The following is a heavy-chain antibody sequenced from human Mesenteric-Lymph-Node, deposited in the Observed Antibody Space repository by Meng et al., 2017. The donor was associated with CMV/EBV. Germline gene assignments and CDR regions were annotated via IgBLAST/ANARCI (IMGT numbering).Heavy chain of an antibody. V-gene: IGHV3-7*01. J-gene: IGHJ3*02. CDR2: INQVGSDH. D-gene: IGHD5-24*01. Sequence: GGSLRPSCVASGSTSSSYWLTWVRQTPGRGLQWAANINQVGSDHYYVDSVKGRFTIFRDSAKSTMYLQMNSLRVDDTAVYYFAKAFRDGYVRDAFDIWGQGTMVTVSS. CDR3: AKAFRDGYVRDAFDI. CDR1: GSTSSSYW.